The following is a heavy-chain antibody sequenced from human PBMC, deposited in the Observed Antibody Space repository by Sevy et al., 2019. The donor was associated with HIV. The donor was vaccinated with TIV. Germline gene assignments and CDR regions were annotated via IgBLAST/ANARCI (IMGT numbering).Heavy chain of an antibody. CDR1: GFTFSSYW. CDR3: ARVAILSGRQYYYYMDV. CDR2: INSDGSST. D-gene: IGHD3-9*01. V-gene: IGHV3-74*01. J-gene: IGHJ6*03. Sequence: GGSLRLSCAASGFTFSSYWMHWVRQAPGKGLVWVSRINSDGSSTSYADSVKGGFTISRDNAKNTLYLQMNSLRAEDTAVYYCARVAILSGRQYYYYMDVWGKGTTVTVSS.